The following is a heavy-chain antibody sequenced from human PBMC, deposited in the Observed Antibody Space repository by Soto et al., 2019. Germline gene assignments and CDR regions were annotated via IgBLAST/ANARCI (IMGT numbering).Heavy chain of an antibody. CDR3: ATLWEYCSSTSCLNVDY. D-gene: IGHD2-2*01. CDR1: GYTFTSYD. CDR2: MNPNSGNT. Sequence: ASVKVSCKASGYTFTSYDINWVRQATGQGLEWMGWMNPNSGNTGYAQKFQGRVTMTRKTSISTAYMELISLRSEDTAVYYCATLWEYCSSTSCLNVDYWGQGTLVTVSS. J-gene: IGHJ4*02. V-gene: IGHV1-8*01.